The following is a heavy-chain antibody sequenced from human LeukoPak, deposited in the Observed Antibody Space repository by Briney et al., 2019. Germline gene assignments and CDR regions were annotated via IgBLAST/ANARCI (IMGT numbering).Heavy chain of an antibody. D-gene: IGHD3-22*01. CDR3: ARAKKAYYYDSSGYYLPYFDY. CDR2: IYYSGST. V-gene: IGHV4-59*01. Sequence: PSETLSLTCTVSGGSISSYYWSWIRQPPGKGLEWIGYIYYSGSTNYSPSLKSRVTISVDTSKNQFSLKLSSVTAADTAVYYCARAKKAYYYDSSGYYLPYFDYWGQGTLVTVSS. J-gene: IGHJ4*02. CDR1: GGSISSYY.